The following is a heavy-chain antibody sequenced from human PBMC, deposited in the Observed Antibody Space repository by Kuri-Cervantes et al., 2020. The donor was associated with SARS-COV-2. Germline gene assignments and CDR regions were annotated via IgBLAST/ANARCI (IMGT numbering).Heavy chain of an antibody. Sequence: GESLKISCTASGFTFNNYAMRWVRQAPGKGLEWVSGISGDGDRADYADSVKGRFTISRDNSKNMLYLQMNSPRAEDTAVYYCAKDKGFGELFFDYWGQGTLVTVSS. CDR3: AKDKGFGELFFDY. D-gene: IGHD3-10*01. V-gene: IGHV3-23*01. CDR1: GFTFNNYA. J-gene: IGHJ4*02. CDR2: ISGDGDRA.